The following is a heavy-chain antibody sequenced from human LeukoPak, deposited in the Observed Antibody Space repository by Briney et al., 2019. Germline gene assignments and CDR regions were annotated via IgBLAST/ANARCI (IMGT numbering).Heavy chain of an antibody. Sequence: GGSLRLSCAASGFTVSSNYMSWVRQAPGKGLEWVSVIYSGGSTYYADSVKGRFTISRDNSKNTLYLQMNSLRAEDTAVYYCARRYDYYDSSGHDYWGQGTLVTVSS. D-gene: IGHD3-22*01. J-gene: IGHJ4*02. CDR1: GFTVSSNY. CDR3: ARRYDYYDSSGHDY. CDR2: IYSGGST. V-gene: IGHV3-66*04.